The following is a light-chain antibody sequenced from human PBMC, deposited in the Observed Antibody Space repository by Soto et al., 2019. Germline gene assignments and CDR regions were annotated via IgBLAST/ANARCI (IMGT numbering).Light chain of an antibody. V-gene: IGKV3-20*01. J-gene: IGKJ4*01. CDR2: GAS. Sequence: EIVLTQSPGTLSLSPGERATLSCRASQSVTNSNLAWYQQKPGQAPRLLIYGASSRATGIPDRFSGSGSGTDFTLTISRLEPEDSVVYYCQQYGSSPLTFGGGTQVEIK. CDR1: QSVTNSN. CDR3: QQYGSSPLT.